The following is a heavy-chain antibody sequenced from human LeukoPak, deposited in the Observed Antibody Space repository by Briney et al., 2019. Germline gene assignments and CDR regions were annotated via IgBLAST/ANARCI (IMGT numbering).Heavy chain of an antibody. CDR2: IRRGGSES. D-gene: IGHD1-26*01. CDR1: GFTFTDYW. V-gene: IGHV3-7*01. CDR3: ARVGTWELQRVFDY. Sequence: PGGSLRLCCAASGFTFTDYWMTWVRQVPGKGLEWVANIRRGGSESYYVDSVKGRFTISRENAKNSLYLQMDSLRVEDTAVYYCARVGTWELQRVFDYWGQGTPVTVSS. J-gene: IGHJ4*02.